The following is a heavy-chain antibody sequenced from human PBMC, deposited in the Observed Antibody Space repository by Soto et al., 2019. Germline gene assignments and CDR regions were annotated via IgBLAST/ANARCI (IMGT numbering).Heavy chain of an antibody. V-gene: IGHV4-61*01. Sequence: WETLSLTCTVSGGSVSSGSYYWSWIRQPPGKGLEWIGYIYYSGSTNYNPSLKSRVTISVDTSKNQFSLKLSSVTAADTAVYYCARDNVVRGVINWFDPWGQGTLVTVSS. J-gene: IGHJ5*02. CDR3: ARDNVVRGVINWFDP. CDR2: IYYSGST. D-gene: IGHD3-10*01. CDR1: GGSVSSGSYY.